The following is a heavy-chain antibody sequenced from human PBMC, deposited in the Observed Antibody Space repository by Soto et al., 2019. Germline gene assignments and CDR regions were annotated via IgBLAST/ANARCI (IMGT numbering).Heavy chain of an antibody. CDR2: ISSSSSTT. Sequence: GGSLRLSCAAAGFNFSSYAMSWVRQDPGKGLEWVSYISSSSSTTYYADSVKGRFTISRDNAKNSLYLQMNSLRDEDTAVYYCARDVRYDSSGHPFWGQGTMVTVSS. J-gene: IGHJ3*01. V-gene: IGHV3-48*02. CDR3: ARDVRYDSSGHPF. CDR1: GFNFSSYA. D-gene: IGHD3-22*01.